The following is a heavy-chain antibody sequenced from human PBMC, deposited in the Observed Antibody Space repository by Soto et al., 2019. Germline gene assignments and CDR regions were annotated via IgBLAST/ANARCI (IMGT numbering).Heavy chain of an antibody. CDR3: ARDQREQLEEYYYGMDV. V-gene: IGHV4-30-4*01. CDR2: IYYSGST. J-gene: IGHJ6*02. Sequence: QVQLQESGPGLVKPSQTLSLTCTVSGGSISSGDYYWSWIRQPPGKGLEWIGYIYYSGSTYYNPSLKSRVTISVDTSKNQFSLKLSSVTAADTAVYYCARDQREQLEEYYYGMDVWGQGTTVTVSS. D-gene: IGHD6-6*01. CDR1: GGSISSGDYY.